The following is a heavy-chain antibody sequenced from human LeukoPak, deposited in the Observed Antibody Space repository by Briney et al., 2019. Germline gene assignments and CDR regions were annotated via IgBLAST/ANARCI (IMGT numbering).Heavy chain of an antibody. J-gene: IGHJ4*02. CDR3: ARELMTTVTMPFVN. CDR2: ISSSGSTI. CDR1: GFTFSDYY. D-gene: IGHD4-17*01. Sequence: PGGSLRLSCAASGFTFSDYYMSWIRQAPGKGLEWVSYISSSGSTIYYADSVKGRFTISRDNAKNSLYLQMNSLRAEDTAVYYCARELMTTVTMPFVNWGQGALVTVSS. V-gene: IGHV3-11*01.